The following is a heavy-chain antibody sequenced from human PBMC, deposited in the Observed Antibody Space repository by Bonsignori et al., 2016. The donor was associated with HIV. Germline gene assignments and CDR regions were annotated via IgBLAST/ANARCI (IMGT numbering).Heavy chain of an antibody. Sequence: WIRQPPGKGLEWVSVIYSGGSPYYAGSVKGRFTISRDNSKNTVYLQMNNLRLEDTAVYFCAREVVVAGISDGFDIWGQGHWSPSPQ. CDR2: IYSGGSP. V-gene: IGHV3-53*01. D-gene: IGHD6-19*01. CDR3: AREVVVAGISDGFDI. J-gene: IGHJ3*02.